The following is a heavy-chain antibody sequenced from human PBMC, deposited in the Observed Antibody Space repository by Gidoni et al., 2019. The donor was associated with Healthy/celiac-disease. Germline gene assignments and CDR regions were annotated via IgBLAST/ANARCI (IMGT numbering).Heavy chain of an antibody. D-gene: IGHD3-10*01. J-gene: IGHJ4*02. CDR1: GGSLSSYY. Sequence: QVHLQESGPGLVKPSETLSLTCTVAGGSLSSYYWSWIRQPPGKGLECIGYIYYSGSTNYDPSLKSRVTISVDTSKNQFSLRLSSVTAADTAVYYCARVANYYGSGSYLDYWGQGTLVTVSS. CDR2: IYYSGST. CDR3: ARVANYYGSGSYLDY. V-gene: IGHV4-59*01.